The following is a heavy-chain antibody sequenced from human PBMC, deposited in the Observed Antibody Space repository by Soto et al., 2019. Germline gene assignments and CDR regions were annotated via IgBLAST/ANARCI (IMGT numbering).Heavy chain of an antibody. D-gene: IGHD6-13*01. Sequence: SETLSLTCTFSGGSISSGGYYWSWIRQHPGKGLEWIGYIYYSGSTYYNPSLKSRVTIPVDTSKNQFSLKLSSVTAADTAVYYCARLGQLVNNFDYWGQGTLVTVSS. V-gene: IGHV4-31*03. J-gene: IGHJ4*02. CDR2: IYYSGST. CDR1: GGSISSGGYY. CDR3: ARLGQLVNNFDY.